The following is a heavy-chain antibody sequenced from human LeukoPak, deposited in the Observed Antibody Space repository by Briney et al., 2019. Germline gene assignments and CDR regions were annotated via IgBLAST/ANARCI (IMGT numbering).Heavy chain of an antibody. CDR1: GFTFNNHA. V-gene: IGHV3-23*01. Sequence: GGSLRLSCAASGFTFNNHAMNWVRQAPGKGLEWVSSISGGGGSTNYADSVKGRFTISRDNSKNTLSLEMNSLRADDTAVYFCAKGRVVTTSPLNYWGQGTLVTVSS. J-gene: IGHJ4*02. D-gene: IGHD2-21*02. CDR2: ISGGGGST. CDR3: AKGRVVTTSPLNY.